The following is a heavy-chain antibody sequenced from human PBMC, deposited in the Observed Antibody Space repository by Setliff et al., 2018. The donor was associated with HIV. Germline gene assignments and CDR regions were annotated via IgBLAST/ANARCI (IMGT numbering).Heavy chain of an antibody. CDR1: GYTFTNYW. V-gene: IGHV5-51*01. J-gene: IGHJ6*03. D-gene: IGHD6-19*01. Sequence: PGESLKISCEASGYTFTNYWIGWVRQMPGKGLEWMGIIYPGDSDIIYSPSFQGQATISADKSIATAYLQWSSLKASDTAIYYCVRHRAAVAGTRIGYCYYMDVWGKGTTVTVSS. CDR2: IYPGDSDI. CDR3: VRHRAAVAGTRIGYCYYMDV.